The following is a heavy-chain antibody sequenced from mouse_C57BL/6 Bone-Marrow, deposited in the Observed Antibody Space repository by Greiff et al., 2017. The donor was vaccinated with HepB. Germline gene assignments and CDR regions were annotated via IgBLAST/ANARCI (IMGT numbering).Heavy chain of an antibody. CDR3: ARYSLFDY. CDR2: IHPNSGST. CDR1: GYTFTSYW. V-gene: IGHV1-64*01. J-gene: IGHJ2*01. D-gene: IGHD2-12*01. Sequence: VQLQQPGAELVKPGASVKLSCTASGYTFTSYWMHWVQQRPGQGLAWIGMIHPNSGSTNYNEKFKSKATLTVDKSSSTAYMQLSSLTSEDSAVYYGARYSLFDYWGKGTTLTVSS.